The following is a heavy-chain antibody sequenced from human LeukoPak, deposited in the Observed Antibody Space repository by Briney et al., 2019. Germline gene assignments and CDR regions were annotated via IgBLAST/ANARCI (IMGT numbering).Heavy chain of an antibody. J-gene: IGHJ4*02. CDR2: INPNSGGT. CDR3: ARTYYDFWSGLQYYFGY. D-gene: IGHD3-3*01. V-gene: IGHV1-2*02. Sequence: ASVKVSCKASGYTFTGYYMHWVRQAPGQGLEWMGWINPNSGGTNYAQKFQGRVTMTRDTSISTAYMELSRLRSDDTAVHYCARTYYDFWSGLQYYFGYWGQGTLVTVSS. CDR1: GYTFTGYY.